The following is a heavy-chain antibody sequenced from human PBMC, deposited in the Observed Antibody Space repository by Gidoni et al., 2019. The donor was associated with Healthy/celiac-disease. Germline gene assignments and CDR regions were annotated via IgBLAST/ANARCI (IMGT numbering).Heavy chain of an antibody. CDR1: GYTFTGYY. J-gene: IGHJ3*02. V-gene: IGHV1-2*06. CDR3: ARWAYFDAFDI. Sequence: QVQLVQSGAEAKKPGASVKVSCKSSGYTFTGYYMHWVLQAPGQGLESMGRINPNSGGTNYAQKFQGRVTMTRDTSISTAYMELSRLRSDDTAVYYCARWAYFDAFDIWGQGTMVTVSS. D-gene: IGHD1-26*01. CDR2: INPNSGGT.